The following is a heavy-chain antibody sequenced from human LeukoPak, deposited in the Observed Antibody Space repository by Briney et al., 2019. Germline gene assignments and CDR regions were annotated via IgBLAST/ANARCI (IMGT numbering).Heavy chain of an antibody. Sequence: GASVKVSCKASGYTFTSYGISWVRQAPGQGLEWMGWISAYNGNTNYAQKLQGRVTMTTDTSTSTVYMELRSLRSDDTAVYYCARGLEVDFWTGYYWFNLYFDYWGQGTLVTVSS. J-gene: IGHJ4*02. V-gene: IGHV1-18*01. CDR1: GYTFTSYG. CDR2: ISAYNGNT. D-gene: IGHD3/OR15-3a*01. CDR3: ARGLEVDFWTGYYWFNLYFDY.